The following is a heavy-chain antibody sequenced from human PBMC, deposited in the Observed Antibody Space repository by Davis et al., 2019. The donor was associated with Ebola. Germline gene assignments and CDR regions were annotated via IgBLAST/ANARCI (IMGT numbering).Heavy chain of an antibody. V-gene: IGHV1-2*04. CDR1: GYTFTGYY. CDR3: ARDRVCSGATCYAYFDF. J-gene: IGHJ4*02. Sequence: AASVKVSCKASGYTFTGYYIHWVRQAPGPGLEWMGWINPNSGDTKYSQKFQGWVTMTRDTPISTAYMELNRLTSDDTAVYYCARDRVCSGATCYAYFDFWGQGTLVTVSS. D-gene: IGHD2-15*01. CDR2: INPNSGDT.